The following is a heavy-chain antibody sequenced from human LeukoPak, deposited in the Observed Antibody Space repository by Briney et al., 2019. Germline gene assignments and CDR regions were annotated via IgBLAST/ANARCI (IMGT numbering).Heavy chain of an antibody. CDR2: IDWDDDK. CDR3: ARSLNDYGDFDY. Sequence: ESGPALVKPTQTLTLTCSFSGFSLSTSGMCVSWIRQPPGKALEWLALIDWDDDKYYSTSLKTRLTISKDTSKNQVVLTMTNMDPVDTATYYCARSLNDYGDFDYWGQGTLVTVSS. V-gene: IGHV2-70*01. J-gene: IGHJ4*02. D-gene: IGHD4-17*01. CDR1: GFSLSTSGMC.